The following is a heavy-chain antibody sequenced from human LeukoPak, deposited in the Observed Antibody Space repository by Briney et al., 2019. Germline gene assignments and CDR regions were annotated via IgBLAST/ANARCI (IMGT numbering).Heavy chain of an antibody. CDR3: ARETYYYDSSGYYRNWFDH. CDR1: GGSISSGNYY. CDR2: IYTSGST. D-gene: IGHD3-22*01. J-gene: IGHJ5*02. V-gene: IGHV4-61*02. Sequence: SETLSLTCTVSGGSISSGNYYWSWIRQPAGKGLEWIGRIYTSGSTNYNPSLKSRVTISVDTSRNQFSLNLSSVTAADTAVYYCARETYYYDSSGYYRNWFDHWGQGTLLTVSS.